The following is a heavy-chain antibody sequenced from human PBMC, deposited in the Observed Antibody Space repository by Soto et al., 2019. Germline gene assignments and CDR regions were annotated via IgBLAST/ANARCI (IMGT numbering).Heavy chain of an antibody. V-gene: IGHV3-66*01. CDR1: GFTVSNNY. CDR2: IYGGGNT. CDR3: ARESILAGYSADH. Sequence: EVQLVESGGGLVQPGGSLRLSCAVSGFTVSNNYLSWVRQAPGKGLAWVSVIYGGGNTFYAESVKGRFTISRDTSKNTVYLQINSLRAEDTAVYYCARESILAGYSADHWGQGTLVTVSS. J-gene: IGHJ4*02. D-gene: IGHD3-9*01.